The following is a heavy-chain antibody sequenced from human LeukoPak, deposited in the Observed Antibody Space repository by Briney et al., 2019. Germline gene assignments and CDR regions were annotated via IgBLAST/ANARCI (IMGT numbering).Heavy chain of an antibody. D-gene: IGHD3-10*01. CDR1: GGSISSYY. Sequence: PSETLSLTCTVSGGSISSYYWSWIRQPPGKGLEWIGYIYYSGSTNYNPPLKSRVTISVDTSKKQFSLKLRSVTAADTALYYCARLIGQYGNYMDVWGKGTTVTVSS. V-gene: IGHV4-59*08. CDR3: ARLIGQYGNYMDV. J-gene: IGHJ6*03. CDR2: IYYSGST.